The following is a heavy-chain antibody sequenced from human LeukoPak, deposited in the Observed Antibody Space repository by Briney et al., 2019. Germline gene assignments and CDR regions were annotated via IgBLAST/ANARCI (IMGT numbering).Heavy chain of an antibody. CDR2: ILSTGTA. CDR3: ATVKYDYGDPVGWFDP. D-gene: IGHD4-17*01. J-gene: IGHJ5*02. Sequence: GGSLRLSCAASGFPFSASAMTWVRQAPGKGLEWVSHILSTGTAYYADSVRGRFTISRDNSKNTLYLLMTSLRADDTAVYYCATVKYDYGDPVGWFDPWGQGTLVTVSS. CDR1: GFPFSASA. V-gene: IGHV3-23*01.